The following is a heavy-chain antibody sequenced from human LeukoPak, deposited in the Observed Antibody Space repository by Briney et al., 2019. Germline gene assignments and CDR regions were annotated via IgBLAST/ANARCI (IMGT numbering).Heavy chain of an antibody. V-gene: IGHV4-59*11. CDR2: IYYSGST. J-gene: IGHJ3*02. CDR3: ARMTYAGYYDSSGYYADAFDI. CDR1: GGSLRSHY. D-gene: IGHD3-22*01. Sequence: SETLSLTCSVSGGSLRSHYWSWIRQPPGKGLEWIGYIYYSGSTNYNPSLKSRVTISVDTSKNQFSLKLSSVTAADTAVYYCARMTYAGYYDSSGYYADAFDIWGQGTMVTVSS.